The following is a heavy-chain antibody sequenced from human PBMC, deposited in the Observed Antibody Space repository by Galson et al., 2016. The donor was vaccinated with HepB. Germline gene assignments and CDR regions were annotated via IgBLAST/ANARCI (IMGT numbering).Heavy chain of an antibody. J-gene: IGHJ4*02. Sequence: SLRLSCAVSGLIISTNYMSWVRQAPGSGLEWVSVIYGGGSTFYADSVKGRFTISSDNSKNTLYLQMNSLRAEDTAVYYCAKEISVAGVNGLPSDYWGQGTLVTVSS. CDR3: AKEISVAGVNGLPSDY. D-gene: IGHD6-19*01. CDR2: IYGGGST. V-gene: IGHV3-53*01. CDR1: GLIISTNY.